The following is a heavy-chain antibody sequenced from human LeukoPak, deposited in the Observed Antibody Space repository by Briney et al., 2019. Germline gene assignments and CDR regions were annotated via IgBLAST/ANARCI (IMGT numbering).Heavy chain of an antibody. Sequence: GGSLRLSCAASGFTFSSYTMNWVRQAPGKGLEWVSSISSSGSNIYHADSVKGRFTISRDNSKNSLYLQMNSLRAEDTAVYYCARGYSGLPDWGQGTLVTVSS. CDR2: ISSSGSNI. V-gene: IGHV3-21*01. CDR1: GFTFSSYT. D-gene: IGHD1-26*01. J-gene: IGHJ4*02. CDR3: ARGYSGLPD.